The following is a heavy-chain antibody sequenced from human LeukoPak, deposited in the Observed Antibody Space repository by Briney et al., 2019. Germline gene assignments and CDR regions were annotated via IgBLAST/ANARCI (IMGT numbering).Heavy chain of an antibody. CDR2: INHSGST. V-gene: IGHV4-34*01. J-gene: IGHJ3*02. CDR1: GGSFSGYY. CDR3: AREGRYFNWLSYHDAFDI. Sequence: KPSETLSLTCAVYGGSFSGYYWSWIRQPPGKGLEWIGEINHSGSTNYNPSLKSRVTISVDTSKNQFSLKLSSVTAADTAVYYCAREGRYFNWLSYHDAFDIWGQGTMVTVSS. D-gene: IGHD3-9*01.